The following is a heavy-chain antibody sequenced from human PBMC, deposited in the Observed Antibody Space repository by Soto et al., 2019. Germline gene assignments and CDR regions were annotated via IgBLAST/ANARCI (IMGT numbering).Heavy chain of an antibody. Sequence: QITLKESGPTLVKPTQTLTLTCTFSGFSLSSSGVGVGWIRQPPGKALEWLAVIYWDDDRRYSPSLKTRLTITKDTSKNQVVLTMTNMDPVDTATYYCAHTKTTQWLGPHFDYWGQGTLVTVSS. J-gene: IGHJ4*02. V-gene: IGHV2-5*02. CDR2: IYWDDDR. CDR3: AHTKTTQWLGPHFDY. D-gene: IGHD6-19*01. CDR1: GFSLSSSGVG.